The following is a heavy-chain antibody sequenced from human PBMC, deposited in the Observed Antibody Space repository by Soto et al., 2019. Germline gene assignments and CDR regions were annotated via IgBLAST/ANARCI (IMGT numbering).Heavy chain of an antibody. V-gene: IGHV3-23*01. CDR2: ISRSGGST. J-gene: IGHJ4*02. CDR3: AKRTLWTTAYLXY. D-gene: IGHD4-17*01. Sequence: PGGSLRLSCAASGFTFSSYAMSWVRQAPGTGLEWVQAISRSGGSTYYADSVKVRFTISRDNSKNKLYLQMNSLRAEDTAVYYCAKRTLWTTAYLXYWGQGTMLTVXS. CDR1: GFTFSSYA.